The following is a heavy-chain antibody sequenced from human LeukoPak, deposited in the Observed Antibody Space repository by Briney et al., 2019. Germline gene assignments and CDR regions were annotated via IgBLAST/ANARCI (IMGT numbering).Heavy chain of an antibody. D-gene: IGHD6-19*01. J-gene: IGHJ6*02. CDR3: ARDREWLVFDYYYYCMDV. Sequence: SVKLSCKPSGYTFTSYGISWVRQAPRQGLEWMGWISAYNGDTNYAQKPQGRVTMTTDTSTSTAYMELRSLRSDDTAVYYCARDREWLVFDYYYYCMDVWGQGTTVTVSS. CDR1: GYTFTSYG. CDR2: ISAYNGDT. V-gene: IGHV1-18*01.